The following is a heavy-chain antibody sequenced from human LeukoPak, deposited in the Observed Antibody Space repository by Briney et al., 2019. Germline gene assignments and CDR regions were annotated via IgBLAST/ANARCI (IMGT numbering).Heavy chain of an antibody. Sequence: GGSLRLSCAASGFTFSSSAMSWVRQAPGKGLEWVSAISGSAITTYYADSVKGRFTISRDNFKTTLYLHMNSLRAEDTAVYYCAKGTGYYYDSANYFDYWGQGTLVTVSS. CDR2: ISGSAITT. CDR1: GFTFSSSA. D-gene: IGHD3-22*01. J-gene: IGHJ4*02. CDR3: AKGTGYYYDSANYFDY. V-gene: IGHV3-23*01.